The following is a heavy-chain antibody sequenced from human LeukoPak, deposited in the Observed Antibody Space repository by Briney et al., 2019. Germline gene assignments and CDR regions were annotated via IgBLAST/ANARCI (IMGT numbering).Heavy chain of an antibody. D-gene: IGHD6-13*01. CDR2: AYGDGNSK. V-gene: IGHV3-33*01. CDR1: GFPFNYYG. Sequence: GGSLRLSCATSGFPFNYYGMHWVRQAPGKGLEWVAVAYGDGNSKYYVDSVKGRFTISRDNAKNSLYLQMNSLRAEDTAVYYCARDRDIAAAGGDFDYWGQGTLVTVSS. J-gene: IGHJ4*02. CDR3: ARDRDIAAAGGDFDY.